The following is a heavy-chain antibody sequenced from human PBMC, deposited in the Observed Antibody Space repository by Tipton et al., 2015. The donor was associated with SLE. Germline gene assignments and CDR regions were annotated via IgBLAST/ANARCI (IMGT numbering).Heavy chain of an antibody. J-gene: IGHJ3*02. V-gene: IGHV1-8*02. CDR3: ARVQLGTTFHDVFDI. D-gene: IGHD1-7*01. CDR2: MNPNSGNT. Sequence: QLVQSGPEVKNPGASVKVSCKTSGYTFTSYDINWVRQAAGQGLEWLGWMNPNSGNTGYAQKFQGRLSMTRSTSISTAYMELSSLRAEDTAVYYCARVQLGTTFHDVFDIWGQGTMVTVS. CDR1: GYTFTSYD.